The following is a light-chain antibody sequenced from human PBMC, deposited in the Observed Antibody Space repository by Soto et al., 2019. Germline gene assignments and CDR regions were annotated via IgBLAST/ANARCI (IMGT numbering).Light chain of an antibody. J-gene: IGKJ1*01. CDR3: QQYGSSGT. Sequence: DIHMTQSPSSLSVSVGDRVTITCRTSQNINAWLAWYQQRPGQAPKLLIYAASSLESGVPSRFSGSGSGTEFTLTISRLEPEDFAVYYCQQYGSSGTFGQGTRWIS. CDR1: QNINAW. CDR2: AAS. V-gene: IGKV1-5*01.